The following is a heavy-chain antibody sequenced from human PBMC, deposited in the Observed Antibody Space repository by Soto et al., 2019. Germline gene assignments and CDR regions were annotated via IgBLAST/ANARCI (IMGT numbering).Heavy chain of an antibody. J-gene: IGHJ4*02. CDR3: VRVRDVAVGGLFAY. CDR2: INHSGST. D-gene: IGHD6-19*01. Sequence: SETLSLTCAGYGGSFSGYYWSWIRQPPGKGLEWIGEINHSGSTNYNPSLKSRVTISVDTSKNQFSLKLSSVTAADTAVYYCVRVRDVAVGGLFAYWGQGTLVTVSS. CDR1: GGSFSGYY. V-gene: IGHV4-34*01.